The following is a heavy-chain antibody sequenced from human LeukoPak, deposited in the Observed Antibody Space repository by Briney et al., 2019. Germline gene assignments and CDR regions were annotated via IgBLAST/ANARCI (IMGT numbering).Heavy chain of an antibody. CDR2: IYYSGST. J-gene: IGHJ6*03. CDR3: ARAPAGPPYYYMDV. CDR1: GGSMTSYY. V-gene: IGHV4-59*01. Sequence: PSETLSLTCSVSGGSMTSYYWSWIRQPPGKGLEWIGYIYYSGSTIYSPSLRSRVTMSVDTSRNQFSLKLTSVTAADTAVYHCARAPAGPPYYYMDVWGKGTTVTVSS.